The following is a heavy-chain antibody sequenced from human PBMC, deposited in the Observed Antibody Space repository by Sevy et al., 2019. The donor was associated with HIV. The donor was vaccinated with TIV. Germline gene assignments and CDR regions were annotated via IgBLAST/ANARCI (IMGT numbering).Heavy chain of an antibody. CDR2: ISYDGSNK. Sequence: GGSLRLSCAASGFTFSSYAMHWVRQAPGKGLEWVAVISYDGSNKYYADSVKGRFTISRDNSKNTLYLQMNSLRAEDTAVYYCASGEMAEYYFDYWGQGTLVTVSS. V-gene: IGHV3-30*04. D-gene: IGHD3-10*01. CDR1: GFTFSSYA. CDR3: ASGEMAEYYFDY. J-gene: IGHJ4*02.